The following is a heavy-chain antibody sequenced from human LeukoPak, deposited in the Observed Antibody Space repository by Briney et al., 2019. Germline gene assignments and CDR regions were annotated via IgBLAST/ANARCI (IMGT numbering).Heavy chain of an antibody. CDR3: ARVPVVAGYNWFDP. CDR2: ISSSSSYI. CDR1: GFTFSSYS. D-gene: IGHD6-19*01. V-gene: IGHV3-21*01. Sequence: GGSLRLSYAASGFTFSSYSMNWVRQAPGKGLEWVSSISSSSSYIYYADSVKGRFTISRDNAKNSLYLQMNSLRAEDTAVYYCARVPVVAGYNWFDPWGQGTLVTVSS. J-gene: IGHJ5*02.